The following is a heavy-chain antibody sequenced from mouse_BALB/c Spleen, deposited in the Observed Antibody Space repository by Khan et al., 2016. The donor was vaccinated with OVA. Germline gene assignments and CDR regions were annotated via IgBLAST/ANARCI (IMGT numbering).Heavy chain of an antibody. CDR2: IYPYNDDT. Sequence: EVKLEVSGPELVKPGASVKMSCKASGYTFTSYVMHWMRQKPGQGLEWIGYIYPYNDDTKYNEKFKGKATLTSDKSSSTAYMELSSLTSEDSAVYYCARNYRYDVYFDYWGQGTTLTVSS. D-gene: IGHD2-14*01. V-gene: IGHV1S136*01. J-gene: IGHJ2*01. CDR3: ARNYRYDVYFDY. CDR1: GYTFTSYV.